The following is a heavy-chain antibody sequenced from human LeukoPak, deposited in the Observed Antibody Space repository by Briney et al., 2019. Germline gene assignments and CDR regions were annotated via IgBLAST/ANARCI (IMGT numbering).Heavy chain of an antibody. Sequence: GGSLRLSCAASGFTFSDYYMSWIRQASGKGLEWVSKISSSGRTINYADSVKGRLTISRDNAKNSLYLQMNSLRAEDTAVYYCATGSPTIPHYYYYSLDVWGKWTTVTVSS. CDR3: ATGSPTIPHYYYYSLDV. D-gene: IGHD3-9*01. V-gene: IGHV3-11*04. J-gene: IGHJ6*03. CDR2: ISSSGRTI. CDR1: GFTFSDYY.